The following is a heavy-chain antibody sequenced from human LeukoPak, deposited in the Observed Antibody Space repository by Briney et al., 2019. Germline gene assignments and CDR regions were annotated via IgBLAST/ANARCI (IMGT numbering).Heavy chain of an antibody. CDR2: ISYSGST. Sequence: SETLSLTCSVSGGSITTYYWNWIRRPPGKGLEWIGSISYSGSTNYNPSLKSRVTVSMDTSKNRFSLKLSFLTAVDTAVYYCARGGSRSYTSSTLDYWGQGTLVTVAS. CDR3: ARGGSRSYTSSTLDY. V-gene: IGHV4-59*01. J-gene: IGHJ4*02. D-gene: IGHD5/OR15-5a*01. CDR1: GGSITTYY.